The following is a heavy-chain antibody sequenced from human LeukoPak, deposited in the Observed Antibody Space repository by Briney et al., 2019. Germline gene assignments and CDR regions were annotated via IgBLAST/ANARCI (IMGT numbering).Heavy chain of an antibody. V-gene: IGHV4-39*07. CDR2: INHSGST. Sequence: SETLSLTCTVSGGSISSSSYYWSWIRQPPGKGLEWIGEINHSGSTNYNPSLKSRVTISVDTSKNQFSLKLSSVTAADTAVYYCARRGMVYAISGCVDYWGQGTLVTVSS. CDR3: ARRGMVYAISGCVDY. J-gene: IGHJ4*02. CDR1: GGSISSSSYY. D-gene: IGHD2-8*01.